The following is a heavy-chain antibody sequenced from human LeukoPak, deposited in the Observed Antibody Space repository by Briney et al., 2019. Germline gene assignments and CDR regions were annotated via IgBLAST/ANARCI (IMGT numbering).Heavy chain of an antibody. J-gene: IGHJ4*02. CDR3: VKDLRSDFMGVLSRYLSY. Sequence: GGSLRLSCTASGFTFSSFAMHWVRQAPGKGLEYVAAISRNGGSTYYADSVKGRFTISRDNSKNTLYLQMSSLRAEDTAVYLCVKDLRSDFMGVLSRYLSYWGQGTLVTVSS. V-gene: IGHV3-64D*09. CDR1: GFTFSSFA. D-gene: IGHD2/OR15-2a*01. CDR2: ISRNGGST.